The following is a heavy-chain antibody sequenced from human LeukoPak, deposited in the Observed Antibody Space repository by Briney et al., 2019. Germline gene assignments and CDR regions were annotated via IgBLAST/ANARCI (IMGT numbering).Heavy chain of an antibody. V-gene: IGHV4-30-2*01. CDR1: GGSISSGGYY. CDR3: AKRVAAAGIFDY. CDR2: IYQSGST. D-gene: IGHD6-13*01. Sequence: PSETLSLTCTVSGGSISSGGYYWSWIRQPRGKGLEWIGYIYQSGSTYYTPSRESRVTISVDRSKNQFSLRLSSVTAADTAVYYCAKRVAAAGIFDYWGQGTLVTVSS. J-gene: IGHJ4*02.